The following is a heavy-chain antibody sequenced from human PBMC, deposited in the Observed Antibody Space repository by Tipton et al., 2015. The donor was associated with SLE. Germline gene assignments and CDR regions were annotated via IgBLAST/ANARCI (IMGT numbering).Heavy chain of an antibody. CDR2: INHSGST. Sequence: TLSLTCAVYGGSFSGYYWSWIRQPPGKGLEWIGEINHSGSTNYNPSLKSRVTISVDTSKNQFSLKLSSVTAADTAVYYCARQMGVATDGGGYWGQGTLVTVSS. D-gene: IGHD5-12*01. CDR3: ARQMGVATDGGGY. V-gene: IGHV4-34*01. CDR1: GGSFSGYY. J-gene: IGHJ4*02.